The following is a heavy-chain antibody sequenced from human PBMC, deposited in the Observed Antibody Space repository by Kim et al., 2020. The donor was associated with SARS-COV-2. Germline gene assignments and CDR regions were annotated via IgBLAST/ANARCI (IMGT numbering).Heavy chain of an antibody. D-gene: IGHD6-13*01. J-gene: IGHJ4*02. V-gene: IGHV1-69*01. CDR2: A. Sequence: ANYAQKFQGRVTITADESTSTAYMELSRLRSEDTAVYYCARAGQQLDFDYWGQGTLVTVSS. CDR3: ARAGQQLDFDY.